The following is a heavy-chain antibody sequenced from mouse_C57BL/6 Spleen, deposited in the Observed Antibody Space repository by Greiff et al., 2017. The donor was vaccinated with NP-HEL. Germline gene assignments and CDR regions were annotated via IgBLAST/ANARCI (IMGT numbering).Heavy chain of an antibody. CDR2: IYPGDGDT. CDR3: ARGGFNYFDY. V-gene: IGHV1-82*01. Sequence: PLQQSGPELFPPCSSVPLSCQASGYAFRSSWLNWVHPRPVPGLEWIGRIYPGDGDTNYNGKFKGKATLTADKSSSTAYMQLSSLTSEDSAVYFCARGGFNYFDYWGQGTTLTVSS. CDR1: GYAFRSSW. J-gene: IGHJ2*01.